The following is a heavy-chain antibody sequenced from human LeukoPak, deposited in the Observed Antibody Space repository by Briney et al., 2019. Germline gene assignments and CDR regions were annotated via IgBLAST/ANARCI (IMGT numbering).Heavy chain of an antibody. CDR3: SKLIVVDTYYFDS. V-gene: IGHV3-23*01. Sequence: GGSLRLSCAASGFTFSAYTMGWVRQAPGKGLEWVSAVRGSGTVTFYADSVKGRFTISRDNSKNTLYQHMSSLRDEDTAIYYCSKLIVVDTYYFDSWGQGTLVTVSS. CDR2: VRGSGTVT. D-gene: IGHD2-15*01. J-gene: IGHJ4*02. CDR1: GFTFSAYT.